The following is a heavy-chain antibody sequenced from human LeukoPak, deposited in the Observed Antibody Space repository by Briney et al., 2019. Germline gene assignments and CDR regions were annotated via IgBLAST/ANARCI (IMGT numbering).Heavy chain of an antibody. CDR3: ARDSSSSWDAFDI. CDR2: ISSSSSYI. V-gene: IGHV3-21*01. CDR1: GFTFSSYS. Sequence: SGGSLRLSCAASGFTFSSYSMNWVRQAPGKGLEWVSSISSSSSYIYYADSVKGRFTISRDNAKNSLYLQMNSLRVEDTAVYYCARDSSSSWDAFDIWGPGTMVTVSS. D-gene: IGHD6-13*01. J-gene: IGHJ3*02.